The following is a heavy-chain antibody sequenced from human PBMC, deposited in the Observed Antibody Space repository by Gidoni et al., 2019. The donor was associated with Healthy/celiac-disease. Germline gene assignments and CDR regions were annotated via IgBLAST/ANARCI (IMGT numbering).Heavy chain of an antibody. J-gene: IGHJ3*02. V-gene: IGHV4-34*01. CDR3: ARGFPRRKTYDFWSGYNYDLWGGAFDI. D-gene: IGHD3-3*01. CDR1: GGSFSGYS. Sequence: QVQLQQWGAGLLKPSETLSLTCAVYGGSFSGYSWRWLRQPPGKGLEGIGAINHSGSTNYNPSLKSRVTISVDTSKNQFSLKLSSVTAADTAVYYCARGFPRRKTYDFWSGYNYDLWGGAFDIWGQGTMVTVSS. CDR2: INHSGST.